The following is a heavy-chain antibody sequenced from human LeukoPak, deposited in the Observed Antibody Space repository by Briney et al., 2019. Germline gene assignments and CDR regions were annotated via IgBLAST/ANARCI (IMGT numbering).Heavy chain of an antibody. CDR3: ARGYNYGYCDY. D-gene: IGHD5-18*01. V-gene: IGHV4-4*07. Sequence: SETLSLTCTVSGGSISGYYWTWSRQPAGKGLEWIGRIYTSGNTNYNPSLQSRVTMSVDTSNYQFPLKLSSVTAADTAVYYCARGYNYGYCDYWGQGTLVTVSS. CDR1: GGSISGYY. CDR2: IYTSGNT. J-gene: IGHJ4*02.